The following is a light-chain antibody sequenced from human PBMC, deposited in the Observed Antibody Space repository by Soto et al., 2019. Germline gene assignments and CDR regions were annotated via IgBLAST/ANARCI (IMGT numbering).Light chain of an antibody. J-gene: IGLJ1*01. Sequence: QYLLTQPAAVSGSPGQSIAIACTGTSSDVGGDNYVSWXXXXXXXAXKLMIYEVSNRPSGVSNRFSGSKSGNTASLTISGLQAEDEADYYCSSYTSSSIPYVFGTGTKVTVL. CDR1: SSDVGGDNY. CDR3: SSYTSSSIPYV. CDR2: EVS. V-gene: IGLV2-14*01.